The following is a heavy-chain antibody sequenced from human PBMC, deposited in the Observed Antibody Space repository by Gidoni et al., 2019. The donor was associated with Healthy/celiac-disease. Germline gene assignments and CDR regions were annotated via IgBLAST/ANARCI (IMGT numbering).Heavy chain of an antibody. CDR1: GGSFSGYY. CDR3: ARARLLRGSSAGDWFDP. CDR2: INHSGST. V-gene: IGHV4-34*01. D-gene: IGHD6-13*01. J-gene: IGHJ5*02. Sequence: QVQLQQWGAGLLKPSETLSLTCAVYGGSFSGYYWSWIRQPPGKGLEWIGEINHSGSTNYNPSLKSRVTISVDTSKNQFSLKLSSVTAADTAVYYCARARLLRGSSAGDWFDPWGQGTLVTVSS.